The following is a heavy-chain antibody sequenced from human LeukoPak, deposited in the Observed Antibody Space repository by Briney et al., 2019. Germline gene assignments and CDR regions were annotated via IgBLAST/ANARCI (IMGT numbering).Heavy chain of an antibody. V-gene: IGHV4-39*07. D-gene: IGHD5-12*01. CDR2: IYYSGST. J-gene: IGHJ4*02. CDR1: GGSISSSSYY. Sequence: SETLSLTCTVSGGSISSSSYYWGWIRQPPGKGLEWIGSIYYSGSTYYNPSLKSRVTISVDTSKNQFSLKLSSVTAADTAVYYCARDIEGQDGGYAGGDYWGQGTLVTVSS. CDR3: ARDIEGQDGGYAGGDY.